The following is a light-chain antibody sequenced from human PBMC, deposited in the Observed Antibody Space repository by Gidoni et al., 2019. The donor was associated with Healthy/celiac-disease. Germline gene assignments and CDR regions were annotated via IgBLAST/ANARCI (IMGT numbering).Light chain of an antibody. CDR1: QSLSSW. J-gene: IGKJ4*01. Sequence: DIQMTQSPSTLSASAGDRVTITCRASQSLSSWLAWYQQKPGQAPKLLIYKASSLESGVPSRFSGSGSGTEFTLTISSLQPDDFATYYCQQYNSYPLTFGGXTKVEIK. V-gene: IGKV1-5*03. CDR3: QQYNSYPLT. CDR2: KAS.